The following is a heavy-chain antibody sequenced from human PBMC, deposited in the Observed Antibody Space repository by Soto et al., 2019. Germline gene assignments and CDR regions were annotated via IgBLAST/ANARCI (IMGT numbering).Heavy chain of an antibody. CDR3: AKDISSGGSYSYYYYGMDV. D-gene: IGHD2-15*01. V-gene: IGHV3-43*01. CDR1: GFTFDDYT. CDR2: ISCDGGST. Sequence: GALRRSCAASGFTFDDYTMHWVRQAPGKGLEWVSLISCDGGSTYYADSVKGRFTISRDNSKNSLYLQMNSLRTEDTALYYCAKDISSGGSYSYYYYGMDVWGQGTTVTVSS. J-gene: IGHJ6*02.